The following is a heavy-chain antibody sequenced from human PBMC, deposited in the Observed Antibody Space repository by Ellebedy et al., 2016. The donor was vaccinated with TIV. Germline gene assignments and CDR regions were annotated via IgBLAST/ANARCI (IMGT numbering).Heavy chain of an antibody. CDR2: MNPNSGNT. J-gene: IGHJ4*02. CDR1: GYSFTSYW. D-gene: IGHD4-17*01. V-gene: IGHV1-8*02. Sequence: GESLKISXKGSGYSFTSYWINWVRQATGQGLEWMGWMNPNSGNTGHAQKFQGRLTMTRNTSISTAYMELSSLRSEDTAVYYCAISTVTTEMDYWGQGTLVTVSS. CDR3: AISTVTTEMDY.